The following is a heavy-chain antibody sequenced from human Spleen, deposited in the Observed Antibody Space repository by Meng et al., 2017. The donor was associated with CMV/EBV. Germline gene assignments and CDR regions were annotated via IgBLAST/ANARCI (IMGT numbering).Heavy chain of an antibody. CDR2: FDYSGST. V-gene: IGHV4-61*01. CDR3: ARSVTTVTTFDYFDS. D-gene: IGHD4-17*01. Sequence: SETLSLTCTVSGGSVTSGSYYWNWIRQPPGKGLEWIGYFDYSGSTTYNPSLKSRVTISVDTSKKQFSLKLSSVTAADTAVYYCARSVTTVTTFDYFDSWGRGSLVTVSS. CDR1: GGSVTSGSYY. J-gene: IGHJ4*02.